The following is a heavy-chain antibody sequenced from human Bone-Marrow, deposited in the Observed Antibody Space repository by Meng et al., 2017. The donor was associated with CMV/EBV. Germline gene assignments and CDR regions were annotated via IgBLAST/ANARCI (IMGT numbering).Heavy chain of an antibody. CDR2: INHSGST. V-gene: IGHV4-34*01. Sequence: QVQLQQWGAGLLKPSETLSLTCAVYGGSFSGYYWSWIRQPPGKGLEWIGEINHSGSTNYNPSLKSRVTISVDTSKNQFSLKLSSVTATDTAVYYCAREGPSRFDPWGQGTLVTVSS. J-gene: IGHJ5*02. CDR3: AREGPSRFDP. CDR1: GGSFSGYY.